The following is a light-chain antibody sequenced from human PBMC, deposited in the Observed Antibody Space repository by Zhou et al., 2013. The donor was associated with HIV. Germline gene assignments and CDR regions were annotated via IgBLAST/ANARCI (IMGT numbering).Light chain of an antibody. Sequence: DIQMTQSPSTLSASVGDRVTITCRASQSISSWLAWYQQKPGKAPKLLIYRASRLDSGVPSSFRGSGSGTEFTLTISSLQPDDFATYYCQQCKSYPWTFGQGTKVEI. J-gene: IGKJ1*01. CDR3: QQCKSYPWT. CDR2: RAS. CDR1: QSISSW. V-gene: IGKV1-5*03.